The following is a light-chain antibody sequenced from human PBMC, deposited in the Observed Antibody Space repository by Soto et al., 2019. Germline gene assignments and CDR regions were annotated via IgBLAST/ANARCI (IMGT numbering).Light chain of an antibody. Sequence: DIPMTQSPSTLSAFVGDRVTITCRASQSISNWLAWYQQKPGRAPNLLIYRASSLESGVPSRFSGSGSGTEFTLTISSLQPDDFATYYCQQYNSYSITFGQGTRLESK. CDR2: RAS. CDR1: QSISNW. J-gene: IGKJ5*01. CDR3: QQYNSYSIT. V-gene: IGKV1-5*03.